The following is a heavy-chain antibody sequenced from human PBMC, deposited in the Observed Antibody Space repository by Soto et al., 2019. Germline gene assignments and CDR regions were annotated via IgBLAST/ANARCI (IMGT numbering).Heavy chain of an antibody. CDR1: GFTFSSYG. CDR2: IWYDGSNK. Sequence: PGGSLRLSCAASGFTFSSYGMHWVRQAPGKGLEWVAVIWYDGSNKYYADSVKGRFTISRDNSKNTLYLQMNSLRAEDTAVYYCARDPIPRYCSSTSCYEVWSSYYGMDVWGQGTTVTVSS. CDR3: ARDPIPRYCSSTSCYEVWSSYYGMDV. D-gene: IGHD2-2*01. J-gene: IGHJ6*02. V-gene: IGHV3-33*01.